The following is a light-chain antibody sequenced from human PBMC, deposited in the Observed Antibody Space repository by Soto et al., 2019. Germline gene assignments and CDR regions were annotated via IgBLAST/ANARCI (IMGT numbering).Light chain of an antibody. V-gene: IGLV2-23*02. Sequence: QSALPQPASVSGSPGQSITISCTGTSSDVGSYNLVSWYQQHPGKAPKLMIYEVSKRPSGVSNRFSGSKSGNTASLTISGLQAEDEADYYCCSYAGSSTYVFGTGPKATAL. CDR3: CSYAGSSTYV. CDR2: EVS. CDR1: SSDVGSYNL. J-gene: IGLJ1*01.